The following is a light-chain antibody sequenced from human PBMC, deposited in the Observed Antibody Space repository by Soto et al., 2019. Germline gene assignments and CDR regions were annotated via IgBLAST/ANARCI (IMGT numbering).Light chain of an antibody. CDR1: QNINSW. J-gene: IGKJ4*01. CDR3: QQTDNFPLT. V-gene: IGKV1-12*01. Sequence: DIQMTQSPSSVSASVGNRVTITCRASQNINSWLAWYQQKPGKAPKLLIYGTSNLQSGVPSRFSGSGSGTDFTLTISSLQPEDFATYYCQQTDNFPLTFGGGTKIEIK. CDR2: GTS.